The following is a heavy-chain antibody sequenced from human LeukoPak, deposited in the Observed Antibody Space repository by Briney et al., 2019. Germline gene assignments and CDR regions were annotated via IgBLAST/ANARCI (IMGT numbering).Heavy chain of an antibody. Sequence: PGGSLRLSCAASGFTFSSYEMHWVRQAPGKGLEWVSYISSSGSDIYYADSVKGRFTISRDNAKNSLYLHMNSLRAEDTAVYYCTRVSWRGEIFWGQGTLVSVSS. CDR2: ISSSGSDI. D-gene: IGHD3-3*01. V-gene: IGHV3-48*03. CDR3: TRVSWRGEIF. CDR1: GFTFSSYE. J-gene: IGHJ4*02.